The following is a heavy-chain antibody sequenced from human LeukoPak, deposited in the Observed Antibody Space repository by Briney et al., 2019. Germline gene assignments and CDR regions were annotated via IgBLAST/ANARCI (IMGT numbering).Heavy chain of an antibody. CDR2: IYYSGST. J-gene: IGHJ5*02. CDR1: RGSISSSSYY. Sequence: SETLSLTCTVSRGSISSSSYYWGWIRQPPGKGLEWIGSIYYSGSTYYNPSLKSRVTISVDTSKNQFSLKLSSVTAADTAVYYCARAIVVVPAAIHWFDPWGQGTLVTVSP. CDR3: ARAIVVVPAAIHWFDP. D-gene: IGHD2-2*02. V-gene: IGHV4-39*07.